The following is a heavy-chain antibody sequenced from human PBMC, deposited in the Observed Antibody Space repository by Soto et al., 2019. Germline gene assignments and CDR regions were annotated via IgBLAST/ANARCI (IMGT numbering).Heavy chain of an antibody. Sequence: SETLSLTCTVSGGSITNYLWSWIRQPPGKGLEWIGGINHSGSTHYNPSLKSRVSISVDTSKKQFSLNLSSVTAADTAVYYCAREPTDYDFWTGPYYYYGMDVWGQGTTVTVSS. J-gene: IGHJ6*02. D-gene: IGHD3-3*01. V-gene: IGHV4-34*01. CDR2: INHSGST. CDR1: GGSITNYL. CDR3: AREPTDYDFWTGPYYYYGMDV.